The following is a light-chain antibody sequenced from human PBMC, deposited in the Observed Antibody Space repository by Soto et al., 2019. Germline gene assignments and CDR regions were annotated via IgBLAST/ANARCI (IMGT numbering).Light chain of an antibody. CDR1: QSVRTK. Sequence: DIVMTQSPGTLSVSPGEGATLFCRASQSVRTKLAWYQQRAGQAPRLLMYGASTRAPGIPDRISGSGSGTEFTLPISSLQSEDFAVYYCQQYGSSLFTFGPGTKVDIK. J-gene: IGKJ3*01. CDR2: GAS. CDR3: QQYGSSLFT. V-gene: IGKV3-15*01.